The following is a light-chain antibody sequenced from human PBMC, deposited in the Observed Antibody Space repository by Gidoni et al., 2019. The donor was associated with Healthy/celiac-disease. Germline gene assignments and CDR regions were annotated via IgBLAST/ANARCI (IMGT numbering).Light chain of an antibody. V-gene: IGKV1-12*01. Sequence: DMQMTQSPSSVSVFVGASVTISCRAIQSIGVWLAWYQQRPGNASNLLIYSAAILHRGVPSRFSDTGSGTHFTLTISDLQPEDVGTYFCLQADSFPLTFXXXTRLEI. CDR3: LQADSFPLT. J-gene: IGKJ5*01. CDR1: QSIGVW. CDR2: SAA.